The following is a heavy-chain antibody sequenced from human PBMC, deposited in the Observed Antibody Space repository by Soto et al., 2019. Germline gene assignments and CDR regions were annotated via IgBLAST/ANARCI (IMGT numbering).Heavy chain of an antibody. J-gene: IGHJ5*02. CDR2: INTNTGNP. Sequence: ASVKVSCKASGYTFTSYAMNWVRQAPGQGLEWMGWINTNTGNPTYAQGFTGRFVFSLDTSVSTAYLQICSLKAEDTVVYYCAREGLLWFGELTQTNWFDPWGQGTLVTVSS. CDR3: AREGLLWFGELTQTNWFDP. CDR1: GYTFTSYA. D-gene: IGHD3-10*01. V-gene: IGHV7-4-1*01.